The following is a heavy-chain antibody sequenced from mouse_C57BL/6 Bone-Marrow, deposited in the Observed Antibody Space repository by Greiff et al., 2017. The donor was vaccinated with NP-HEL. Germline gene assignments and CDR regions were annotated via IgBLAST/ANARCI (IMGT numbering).Heavy chain of an antibody. V-gene: IGHV1-42*01. Sequence: EVKLVESGPELVKPGASVKISCKASGYSFTGYYMNWVKQSPEKSLEWIGEINPSTGGTTYNQKFKAKATLTVDKSSSTAYMQLKSLTSEDSAVYYCARSPYDYDGYYYAMDYWGQGTSVTVSS. J-gene: IGHJ4*01. CDR3: ARSPYDYDGYYYAMDY. D-gene: IGHD2-4*01. CDR2: INPSTGGT. CDR1: GYSFTGYY.